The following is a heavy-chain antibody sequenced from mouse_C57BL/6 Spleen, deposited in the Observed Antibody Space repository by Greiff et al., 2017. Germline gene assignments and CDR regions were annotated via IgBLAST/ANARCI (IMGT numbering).Heavy chain of an antibody. CDR3: ARRGSGSFCDY. D-gene: IGHD1-3*01. Sequence: QVQLQQSGAELARPGASVKLSCKASGYTFTSYGISWVKQRTGQGLEWIGEIYPRSGNNYYNEKFKGKATLTADKSSSTAYMELRSLTSEDTAVYFCARRGSGSFCDYWGQGTTLTVSS. J-gene: IGHJ2*01. CDR1: GYTFTSYG. CDR2: IYPRSGNN. V-gene: IGHV1-81*01.